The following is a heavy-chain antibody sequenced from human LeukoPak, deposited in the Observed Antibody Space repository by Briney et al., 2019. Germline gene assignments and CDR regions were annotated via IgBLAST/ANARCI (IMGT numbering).Heavy chain of an antibody. J-gene: IGHJ3*02. CDR3: ARDYSGLAYGDPFDAFDI. D-gene: IGHD4-17*01. CDR2: IYHSGST. CDR1: GYSISSGYY. V-gene: IGHV4-38-2*02. Sequence: PSETLSLTCTVSGYSISSGYYWGWIRQPPGKGLEWIGSIYHSGSTYYNPSLKSRVTISVDTSKNQFSLKLSSVTAADTAVYYCARDYSGLAYGDPFDAFDIWGQGTMVTVSS.